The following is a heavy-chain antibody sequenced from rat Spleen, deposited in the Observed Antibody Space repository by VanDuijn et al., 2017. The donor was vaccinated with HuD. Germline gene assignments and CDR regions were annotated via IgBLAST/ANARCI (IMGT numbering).Heavy chain of an antibody. Sequence: EVQLVESGGGLVQPGRSLKLSCAASGFTFSNYYMAWVRQAPTKGLEWVAYISTGGHNTYYRDSVKGRFTISRDNAKSTLYLQMDSLRSEDTATYCCATAGYTTGYYDAGGFDYWGQGVMVTVSS. J-gene: IGHJ2*01. CDR3: ATAGYTTGYYDAGGFDY. CDR2: ISTGGHNT. V-gene: IGHV5-27*01. D-gene: IGHD1-6*01. CDR1: GFTFSNYY.